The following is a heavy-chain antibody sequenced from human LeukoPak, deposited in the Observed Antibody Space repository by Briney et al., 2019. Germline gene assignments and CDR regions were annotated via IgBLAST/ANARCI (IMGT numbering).Heavy chain of an antibody. V-gene: IGHV3-48*04. CDR2: FSGSSSTT. CDR3: ARERSHGAFDI. J-gene: IGHJ3*02. Sequence: GGSLRLSCAASGFTFSSYSMNWVRQAPGKGLEWVSYFSGSSSTTYYADSVKGRFTISRDNAENSLYLQMNSLRAEDTAVYYCARERSHGAFDIWGQGTMVTVSS. CDR1: GFTFSSYS. D-gene: IGHD2-15*01.